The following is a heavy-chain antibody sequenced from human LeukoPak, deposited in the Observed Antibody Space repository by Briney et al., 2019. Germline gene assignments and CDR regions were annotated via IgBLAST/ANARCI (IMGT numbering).Heavy chain of an antibody. Sequence: GGSLRLSCAAPGFMFHDYAIHWVRQAPGKGLEWVSSISSSSSYIYYADSVKGRFTISRDNAKNSLYLQMNSLRAEDTAVYYCVRYYYGSGSYYTPFDYWGQGPLLTVSS. CDR1: GFMFHDYA. J-gene: IGHJ4*02. CDR2: ISSSSSYI. D-gene: IGHD3-10*01. CDR3: VRYYYGSGSYYTPFDY. V-gene: IGHV3-21*01.